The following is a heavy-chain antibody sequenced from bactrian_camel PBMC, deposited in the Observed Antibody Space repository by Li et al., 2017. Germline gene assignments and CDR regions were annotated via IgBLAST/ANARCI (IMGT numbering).Heavy chain of an antibody. CDR2: VTLDGTT. CDR1: GFTFSSYS. CDR3: TKGTGWGPGFAY. J-gene: IGHJ6*01. Sequence: QLVESRGGLVQPGGSLRLSCAASGFTFSSYSTDWVRQAPGKGLEWVSAVTLDGTTIYTDSVKGRFAISRDNAKNTLYLQLKSLKIEDTSMYYCTKGTGWGPGFAYWGQGTQVTVS. V-gene: IGHV3S1*01. D-gene: IGHD5*01.